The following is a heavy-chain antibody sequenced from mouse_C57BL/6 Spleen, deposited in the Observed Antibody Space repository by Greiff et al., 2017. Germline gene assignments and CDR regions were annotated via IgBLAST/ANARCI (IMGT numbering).Heavy chain of an antibody. V-gene: IGHV5-4*01. J-gene: IGHJ3*01. CDR3: ASYGNSWFAY. CDR2: ISDGGSYT. Sequence: DVQLVESGGGLVKPGGSLKLSCAASGFTFSSYAMSWVRQTPEKRLEWVATISDGGSYTYYPDNVKGRFTISRDNAKNNLYLQMSHLKSEDTAMYYCASYGNSWFAYWGQGTLVTVSA. CDR1: GFTFSSYA. D-gene: IGHD2-1*01.